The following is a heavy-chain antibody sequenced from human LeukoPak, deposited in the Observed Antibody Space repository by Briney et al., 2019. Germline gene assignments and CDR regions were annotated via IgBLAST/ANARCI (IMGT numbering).Heavy chain of an antibody. CDR3: ARGRSRPSGFDP. D-gene: IGHD6-6*01. V-gene: IGHV4-34*01. CDR1: GGSFSGYY. CDR2: INHSGST. Sequence: PSETLSLTCAVYGGSFSGYYWSWIRQPPGKGLEWIGEINHSGSTNYNPSLKSRVTISVDTSKNRFSLKLSSVTAADTAVYYCARGRSRPSGFDPWGQGTLVTVSS. J-gene: IGHJ5*02.